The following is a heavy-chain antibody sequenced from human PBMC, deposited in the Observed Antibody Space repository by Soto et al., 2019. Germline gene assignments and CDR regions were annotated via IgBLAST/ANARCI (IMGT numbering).Heavy chain of an antibody. V-gene: IGHV3-23*01. CDR1: GFSFSSYD. CDR2: IIGNSGTT. CDR3: AKGSTYSFYFDH. D-gene: IGHD5-18*01. Sequence: GGSLRLSCVASGFSFSSYDMSWVRQAPGKGLEWVSFIIGNSGTTYYADSVKGRFTISRDNSKNTLYLQMSRLGAEDTAAYYCAKGSTYSFYFDHWGQGTLVTVS. J-gene: IGHJ4*01.